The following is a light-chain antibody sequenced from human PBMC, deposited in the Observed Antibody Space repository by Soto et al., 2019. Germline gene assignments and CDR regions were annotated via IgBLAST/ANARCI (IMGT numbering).Light chain of an antibody. CDR3: QHSYSTPPFT. V-gene: IGKV1-39*01. CDR2: AAS. Sequence: DIQMTQSPSSLSASVGDRVTITCRASQSISSYLNWYQQKPGKAPKLLIYAASSLQSGVPSRFSVIGSGTDFTLTISILQPEDFATYYCQHSYSTPPFTFGPGTKVDIK. CDR1: QSISSY. J-gene: IGKJ3*01.